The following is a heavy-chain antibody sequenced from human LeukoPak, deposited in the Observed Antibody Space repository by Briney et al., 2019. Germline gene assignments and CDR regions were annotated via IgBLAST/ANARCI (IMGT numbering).Heavy chain of an antibody. D-gene: IGHD2-15*01. V-gene: IGHV4-59*01. CDR1: GGSISSYY. CDR2: IYNSGIT. Sequence: PSETLSLTCSVSGGSISSYYWSWIRQPPGSALEWIAYIYNSGITSYNPSLKSRVTISVDTSKNQFSLKLNSVTATDTAVYYCASSTRNTRHFDYWGQGTLVTVSS. CDR3: ASSTRNTRHFDY. J-gene: IGHJ4*02.